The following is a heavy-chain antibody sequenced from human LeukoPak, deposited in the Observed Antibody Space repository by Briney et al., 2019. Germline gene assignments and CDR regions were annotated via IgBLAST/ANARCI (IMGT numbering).Heavy chain of an antibody. CDR2: IYHSGST. V-gene: IGHV4-38-2*01. J-gene: IGHJ5*02. CDR1: GYSISSGYY. CDR3: ARGHVRGTMIVVDPRGSFDP. Sequence: SETLSLTCAVSGYSISSGYYWGWIRQPPGKGLEWIGSIYHSGSTYYNPSLKSRVTISVDTSKNQFSLKLSSVTAADTAVYYCARGHVRGTMIVVDPRGSFDPWGQGTLVTVSS. D-gene: IGHD3-22*01.